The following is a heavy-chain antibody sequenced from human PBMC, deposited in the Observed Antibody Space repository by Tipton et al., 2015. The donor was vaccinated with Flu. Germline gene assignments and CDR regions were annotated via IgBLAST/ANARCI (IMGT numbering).Heavy chain of an antibody. J-gene: IGHJ5*02. CDR2: TFHSGNT. CDR1: GDSIRSSNYY. CDR3: ARRDYSNYVSEPKNWFDP. Sequence: TLSLTCGVSGDSIRSSNYYWGWIRQPPGKGLEWIGNTFHSGNTYLNPSLKSRVTISIDTSKNQFSLKLSSVTAADTAVYYCARRDYSNYVSEPKNWFDPWGQGILVTASS. V-gene: IGHV4-39*07. D-gene: IGHD4-11*01.